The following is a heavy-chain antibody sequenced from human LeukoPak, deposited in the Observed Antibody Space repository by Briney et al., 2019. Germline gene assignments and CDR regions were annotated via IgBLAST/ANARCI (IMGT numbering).Heavy chain of an antibody. CDR1: GITFSYYW. J-gene: IGHJ4*02. Sequence: AGGSLRLSCAASGITFSYYWMHWVRQAPGKGLVWVSHINRDGSSTSYADSVKGRFTISRDNAKNTLYLQMNSLRVEDTAVYYCARGFYPGAYSGFDYWGQGTLVTVSS. CDR2: INRDGSST. CDR3: ARGFYPGAYSGFDY. V-gene: IGHV3-74*01. D-gene: IGHD2-15*01.